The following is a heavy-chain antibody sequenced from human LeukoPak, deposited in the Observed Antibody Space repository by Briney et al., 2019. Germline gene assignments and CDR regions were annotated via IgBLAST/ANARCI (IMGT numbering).Heavy chain of an antibody. CDR3: AKSSKGYGDFDY. V-gene: IGHV3-23*01. CDR1: AFTFRSYA. D-gene: IGHD4-17*01. Sequence: PGGTLRLSCAASAFTFRSYAMSWVRQAPGKGLEWVSAISGSGVITYYADSVKGRFTISRDNSKNTLYLQMNSLRVEDTALYYCAKSSKGYGDFDYWGQGILVTVSS. CDR2: ISGSGVIT. J-gene: IGHJ4*02.